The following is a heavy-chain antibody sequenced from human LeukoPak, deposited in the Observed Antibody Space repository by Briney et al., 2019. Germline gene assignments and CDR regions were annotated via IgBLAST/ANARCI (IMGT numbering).Heavy chain of an antibody. V-gene: IGHV4-38-2*01. CDR2: LYHSGST. D-gene: IGHD3-22*01. CDR3: ARLTRGMIVVVMIGIDY. CDR1: GYSISSGYY. J-gene: IGHJ4*02. Sequence: SETLSLTCAVSGYSISSGYYRGWVPQPPGEGLGWIGTLYHSGSTYYNPSLKSRVTISVDTSKNQFSLKLSSVTAADTAVYYCARLTRGMIVVVMIGIDYWGQGTLVTVSS.